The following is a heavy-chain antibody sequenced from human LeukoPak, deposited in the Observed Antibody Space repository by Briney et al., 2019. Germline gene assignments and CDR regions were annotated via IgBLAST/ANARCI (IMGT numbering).Heavy chain of an antibody. V-gene: IGHV1-18*01. J-gene: IGHJ5*02. CDR3: ATDPGYSSSWYWFDP. D-gene: IGHD6-13*01. Sequence: ASVKVSCKASGYIFTSYGISWVRQAPGQGLEWMGWINTYNGNTKYAQKVQGRVTMTTDTSTSTAYMELSSLRSEDTAVYYCATDPGYSSSWYWFDPWGQGTLVTVSS. CDR1: GYIFTSYG. CDR2: INTYNGNT.